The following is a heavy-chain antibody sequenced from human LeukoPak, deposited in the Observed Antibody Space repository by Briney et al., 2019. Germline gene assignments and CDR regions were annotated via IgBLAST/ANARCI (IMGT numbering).Heavy chain of an antibody. CDR2: ISSSGSTI. CDR3: ARSSSSSWYLDY. Sequence: SGGSLRLSCAASGFTFSSYEMNWVRQAPGKGLEWVSYISSSGSTIYYADSVKGRFTISRDNAKNSLYLQMNSLRAEDTAVYYCARSSSSSWYLDYWGQGTLVTVSS. V-gene: IGHV3-48*03. J-gene: IGHJ4*02. D-gene: IGHD6-13*01. CDR1: GFTFSSYE.